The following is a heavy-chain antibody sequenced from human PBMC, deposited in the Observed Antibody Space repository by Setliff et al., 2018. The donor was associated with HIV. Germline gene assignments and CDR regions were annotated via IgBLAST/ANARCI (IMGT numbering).Heavy chain of an antibody. Sequence: PSETLSLTCSVSGGPMRISSYYWGWIRQPPGKGLEWIGSIYYTGSTYSNPSLKGRLTISEDASKSQFSLTLRSVTAADTAVYYCARRLAIGHWYFDIWGRGTLVTVTS. CDR3: ARRLAIGHWYFDI. V-gene: IGHV4-39*01. CDR1: GGPMRISSYY. CDR2: IYYTGST. J-gene: IGHJ2*01.